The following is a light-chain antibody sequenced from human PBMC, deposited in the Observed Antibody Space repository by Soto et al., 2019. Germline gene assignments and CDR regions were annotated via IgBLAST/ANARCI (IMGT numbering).Light chain of an antibody. Sequence: DIQMTQSPSSLSASVGDRVTISCRASQGITNYLAWYQQKPGKVPKLLIYGASTLQSGVPSRFSGSGSGTDFTLTISSLQPEDVATYYCQKYNSAPWTFGQGTKVEIK. V-gene: IGKV1-27*01. J-gene: IGKJ1*01. CDR1: QGITNY. CDR3: QKYNSAPWT. CDR2: GAS.